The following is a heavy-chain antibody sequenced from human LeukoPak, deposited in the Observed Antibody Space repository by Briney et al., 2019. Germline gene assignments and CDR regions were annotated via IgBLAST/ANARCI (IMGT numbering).Heavy chain of an antibody. CDR3: ASFSGIRFLEWLSHPGMDV. CDR2: INPNSGGT. V-gene: IGHV1-2*02. J-gene: IGHJ6*02. Sequence: ASVKVSCKASGYTFTGYYMHWVRQAPGQGLEWMGWINPNSGGTNYAQKFQGRVTMTRDTSISTAYMELSRRRSDDTAVYYCASFSGIRFLEWLSHPGMDVWGQGTTVTVSS. D-gene: IGHD3-3*01. CDR1: GYTFTGYY.